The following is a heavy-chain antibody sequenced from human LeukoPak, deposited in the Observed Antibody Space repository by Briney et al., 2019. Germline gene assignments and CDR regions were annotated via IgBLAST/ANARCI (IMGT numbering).Heavy chain of an antibody. V-gene: IGHV1-2*06. CDR3: AISTSPYVIEVWTNGPLDY. Sequence: ASVKVSCKASGYTFTGYYMHWVRQAPGQGLEWMGRINPKSGGTNYAQEFQGRATMTRDTSINTAYMELSRVRSDDTAVYYCAISTSPYVIEVWTNGPLDYWGQGTLVTVSS. D-gene: IGHD3-22*01. CDR2: INPKSGGT. J-gene: IGHJ4*02. CDR1: GYTFTGYY.